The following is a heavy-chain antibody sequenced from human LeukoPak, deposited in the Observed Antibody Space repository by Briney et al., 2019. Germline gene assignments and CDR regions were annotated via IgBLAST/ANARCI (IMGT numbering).Heavy chain of an antibody. D-gene: IGHD3-22*01. Sequence: ASVKVSCKASGYTFTSYYMHWVRQAPGQGLEWMGRINPSGGSTSYAQKLQGGVTMTRDTSTSTVYMELSRLRSDDTAVYYCGKDYGIHRDYYDSSGCPDYWGQGTLVTVSS. V-gene: IGHV1-46*01. CDR3: GKDYGIHRDYYDSSGCPDY. J-gene: IGHJ4*02. CDR1: GYTFTSYY. CDR2: INPSGGST.